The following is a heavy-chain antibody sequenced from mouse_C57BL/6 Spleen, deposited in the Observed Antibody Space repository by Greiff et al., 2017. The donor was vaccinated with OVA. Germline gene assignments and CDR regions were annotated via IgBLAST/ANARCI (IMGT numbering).Heavy chain of an antibody. CDR3: ARKGVYDGYYGWYFDV. Sequence: QVHVKQPGAELVRPGSSVKLSCKASGYTFTSYWMDWVKQRPGQGLEWIGNIYPSDSETHYNQKFKDKATLTVDKSSSTAYMQLSSLTSEDSAVYYCARKGVYDGYYGWYFDVWGTGTTVTVSS. D-gene: IGHD2-3*01. CDR1: GYTFTSYW. J-gene: IGHJ1*03. CDR2: IYPSDSET. V-gene: IGHV1-61*01.